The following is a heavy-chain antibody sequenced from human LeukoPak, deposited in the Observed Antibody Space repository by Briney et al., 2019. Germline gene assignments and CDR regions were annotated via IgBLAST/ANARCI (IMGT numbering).Heavy chain of an antibody. Sequence: GGSLRLSCAASGFTFSSYGMSWVRQAPGKGLEWVSYISSSDDTIYYADSVKGRFTISRDNAKNSLYLQMNSLRADDTAVYYCARNRGVYYYYMDVWGKGTTVTVSS. D-gene: IGHD6-25*01. CDR3: ARNRGVYYYYMDV. CDR2: ISSSDDTI. CDR1: GFTFSSYG. J-gene: IGHJ6*03. V-gene: IGHV3-48*04.